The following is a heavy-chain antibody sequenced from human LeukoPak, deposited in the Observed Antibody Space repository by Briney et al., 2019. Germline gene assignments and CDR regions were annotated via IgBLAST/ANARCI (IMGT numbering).Heavy chain of an antibody. CDR3: ARSVEGYCSGGSCYSYSYYMDV. CDR2: IYYSGST. CDR1: AGSISSSSYY. J-gene: IGHJ6*03. Sequence: SETLSLTCTVSAGSISSSSYYWGWIRQPPGKGLEWIGSIYYSGSTYYNPSLKSRVTISVDTSKNQFSLKLSSVTAADTAVYYCARSVEGYCSGGSCYSYSYYMDVWGKGTTVTVSS. D-gene: IGHD2-15*01. V-gene: IGHV4-39*07.